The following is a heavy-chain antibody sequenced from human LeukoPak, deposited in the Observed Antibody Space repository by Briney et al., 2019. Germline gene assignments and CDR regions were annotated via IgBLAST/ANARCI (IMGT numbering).Heavy chain of an antibody. CDR1: GFIFSNYA. J-gene: IGHJ2*01. V-gene: IGHV3-30*18. D-gene: IGHD6-6*01. Sequence: PGGSLRLSCEASGFIFSNYAMNWVRQAPGKGLEWVAIMSADGSLEFYGDSVKGRFAISRDNAKNSLYLQMNSLRAEDTALYYCAKDGIAARSTFYWYFDLWGRGTLVTVSS. CDR2: MSADGSLE. CDR3: AKDGIAARSTFYWYFDL.